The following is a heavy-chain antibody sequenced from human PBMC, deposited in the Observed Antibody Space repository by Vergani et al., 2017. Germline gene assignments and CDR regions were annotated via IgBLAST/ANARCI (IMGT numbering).Heavy chain of an antibody. V-gene: IGHV1-69*04. Sequence: QVQLVQSGAEVKKPGSSVKVSCKASGGTFSSYAISWVRQAPGQGLEWMGRIIPILGIANYAQKFQGRVTITADKSTSTAYMELSSLRAEDTAVYYCAKETPFLEWLFSYYFDYWGQGTLVTVSS. CDR2: IIPILGIA. CDR3: AKETPFLEWLFSYYFDY. D-gene: IGHD3-3*01. J-gene: IGHJ4*02. CDR1: GGTFSSYA.